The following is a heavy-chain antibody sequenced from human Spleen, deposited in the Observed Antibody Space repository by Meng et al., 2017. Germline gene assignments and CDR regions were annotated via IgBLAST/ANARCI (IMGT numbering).Heavy chain of an antibody. J-gene: IGHJ4*02. CDR2: IYHSGST. CDR1: GGSISSSNW. D-gene: IGHD1-26*01. Sequence: QVHLQQWGAGLLKPPETLSLTCGVYGGSISSSNWWSWVRQPPGKGLEWIGEIYHSGSTNYNPSLKSRVTISVDKSKNQFSLKLSSVTAADTAVYYCASNDLGARRGFGYWGQGTLVTVSS. V-gene: IGHV4-4*03. CDR3: ASNDLGARRGFGY.